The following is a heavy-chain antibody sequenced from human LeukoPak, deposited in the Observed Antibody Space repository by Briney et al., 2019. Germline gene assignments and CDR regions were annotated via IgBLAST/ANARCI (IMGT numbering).Heavy chain of an antibody. D-gene: IGHD4-17*01. CDR2: IYYSGRT. J-gene: IGHJ6*03. V-gene: IGHV4-31*03. CDR3: ARDYLDSGHYGDYYYYMDV. Sequence: SQTLSLTCTVSGGSISSGGYYWSWIRQHPGKGLEWIGYIYYSGRTYYNPSLKSRVTMSVDTSKNQFSLKLSSVTAADTAVYYCARDYLDSGHYGDYYYYMDVWGKGTTVTVSS. CDR1: GGSISSGGYY.